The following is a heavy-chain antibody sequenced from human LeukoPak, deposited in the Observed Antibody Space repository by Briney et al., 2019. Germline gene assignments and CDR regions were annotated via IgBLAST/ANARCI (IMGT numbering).Heavy chain of an antibody. CDR3: AKGSRDSGYDLNY. V-gene: IGHV3-30*18. CDR1: GFTFSSYG. D-gene: IGHD5-12*01. J-gene: IGHJ4*02. CDR2: ISYDGNNK. Sequence: PGGSLRLSCAASGFTFSSYGMHWVRQAPGKGLEWVAVISYDGNNKYYADSVKGRFTISRDNSKNTLYLQMNSLRAEYTAVYYCAKGSRDSGYDLNYWGQGTLVTVSS.